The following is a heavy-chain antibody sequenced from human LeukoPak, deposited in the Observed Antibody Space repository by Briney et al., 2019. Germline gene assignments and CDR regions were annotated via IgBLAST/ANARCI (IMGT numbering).Heavy chain of an antibody. J-gene: IGHJ4*02. CDR2: ISYDGSNK. V-gene: IGHV3-30*04. CDR1: GFTFSSYA. CDR3: ARDALYCSGGSCYVGLDY. D-gene: IGHD2-15*01. Sequence: GGSLRLSCAASGFTFSSYAMHWVRQAPGKGLEWVAVISYDGSNKYYADSVKGRFTISRDNAKNSLYLQMNSLRAEDTAVYYCARDALYCSGGSCYVGLDYWGQGTLVTVSS.